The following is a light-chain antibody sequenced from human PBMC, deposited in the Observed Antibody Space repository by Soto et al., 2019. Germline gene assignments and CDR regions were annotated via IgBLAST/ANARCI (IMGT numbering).Light chain of an antibody. CDR1: QRLTSDY. CDR2: SAS. CDR3: QQYDSTPPIT. J-gene: IGKJ5*01. Sequence: EIVLRQSPGTLALSPGERATLSCRASQRLTSDYLAWYQQKPGLAPRLLIFSASSRATGIPDRFSGSGSGTDFTLTISRLEPEDFAVYFCQQYDSTPPITFGQGTRLEIK. V-gene: IGKV3-20*01.